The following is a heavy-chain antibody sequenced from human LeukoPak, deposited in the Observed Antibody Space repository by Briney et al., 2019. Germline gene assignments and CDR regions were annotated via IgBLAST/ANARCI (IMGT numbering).Heavy chain of an antibody. J-gene: IGHJ4*02. V-gene: IGHV6-1*01. Sequence: SQTLSLTCAISGDSVSSNSAAWHWVRQSPSRGLEWLGRTYYRSRWYNDYAVSVKSRITINADTSKNQFSLQMNSVTPEDTAVCYCAAGSSGSSNYYFDYWGQGTLVTVSS. CDR2: TYYRSRWYN. D-gene: IGHD3-10*01. CDR3: AAGSSGSSNYYFDY. CDR1: GDSVSSNSAA.